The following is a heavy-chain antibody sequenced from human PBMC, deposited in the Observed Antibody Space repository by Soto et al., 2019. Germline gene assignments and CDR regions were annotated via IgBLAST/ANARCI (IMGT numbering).Heavy chain of an antibody. V-gene: IGHV4-39*01. J-gene: IGHJ4*02. D-gene: IGHD2-15*01. CDR2: IYYSGST. CDR3: ASGGEVVVVVAATPIRLFFDY. Sequence: QLQLQESGPGLVKPSETLSLTCTVSGGSISSSSYYWGWIRQPPGKGLEWIGSIYYSGSTYYNPSLKTRVTISVDTSKKQFSLKLSSVTAADTAVYYCASGGEVVVVVAATPIRLFFDYWGQGTLVTVSS. CDR1: GGSISSSSYY.